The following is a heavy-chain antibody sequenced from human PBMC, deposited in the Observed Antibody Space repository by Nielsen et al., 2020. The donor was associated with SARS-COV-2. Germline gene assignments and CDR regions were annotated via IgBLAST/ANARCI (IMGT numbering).Heavy chain of an antibody. Sequence: SVKVSCKASGATFSSYAISWVRQAPGQGLEWMGGIIPIFGTANYAQKFQGRVTITADESTSTAYMELSSLRSEDTAVYYCARDYDSSGYYSGWFDPWGQGTLVTVSS. CDR2: IIPIFGTA. V-gene: IGHV1-69*13. CDR1: GATFSSYA. J-gene: IGHJ5*02. D-gene: IGHD3-22*01. CDR3: ARDYDSSGYYSGWFDP.